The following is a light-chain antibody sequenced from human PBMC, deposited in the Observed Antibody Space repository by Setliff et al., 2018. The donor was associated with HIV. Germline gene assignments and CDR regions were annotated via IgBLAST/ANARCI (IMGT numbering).Light chain of an antibody. CDR1: SSDVGAYNY. CDR2: DVT. V-gene: IGLV2-11*01. CDR3: WSYAGSSWV. J-gene: IGLJ1*01. Sequence: QSVLTQPRSVSGSPGQSVAISCTGTSSDVGAYNYVSWYQQHPGKAPKLMIYDVTNQPSGVPDRFSGSKSGNTASLTISGLQADDEADYYCWSYAGSSWVFGTGTKVTVL.